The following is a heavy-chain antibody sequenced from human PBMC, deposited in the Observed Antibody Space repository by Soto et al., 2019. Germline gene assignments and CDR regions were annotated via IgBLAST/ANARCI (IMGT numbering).Heavy chain of an antibody. D-gene: IGHD5-12*01. V-gene: IGHV4-34*01. CDR2: INHVEIT. Sequence: SETLSLTCAVSGGSFRGFYWTLIRQSPGKGLEWLGDINHVEITNYNPSLKSRVSIPVDTSKGQFSLKLSSVTAADMAVYYCAREGSYSAYNFAHGIQLWSFDFWGQGSLVTVSS. CDR3: AREGSYSAYNFAHGIQLWSFDF. J-gene: IGHJ4*02. CDR1: GGSFRGFY.